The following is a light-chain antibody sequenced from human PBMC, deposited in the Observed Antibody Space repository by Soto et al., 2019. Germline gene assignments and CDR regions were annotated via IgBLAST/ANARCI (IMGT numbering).Light chain of an antibody. V-gene: IGLV2-14*03. Sequence: QCVLTQPSSFSGSPGQSITIPCTGTISDVGAYNFVSWHQQHPGKAPKLMIYNVYDRPSGISYRFSGSKSGNTASLTISGLQGEDEADYYCSAYTVSRTYVFGTGTKVTVL. J-gene: IGLJ1*01. CDR1: ISDVGAYNF. CDR2: NVY. CDR3: SAYTVSRTYV.